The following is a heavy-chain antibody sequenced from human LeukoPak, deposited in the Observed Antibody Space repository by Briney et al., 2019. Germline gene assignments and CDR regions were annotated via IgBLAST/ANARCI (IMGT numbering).Heavy chain of an antibody. Sequence: SETLSLTCTVSGGSISSGDYYWSWIRQPPGKGLEWIGYIYYSGSTYYNPSLKGRVAISVDTSKNQFSLKLSSVTAADTAVYYCARERRVTWVTGRFFDYWGQGTLVTVSS. V-gene: IGHV4-30-4*01. CDR1: GGSISSGDYY. CDR2: IYYSGST. CDR3: ARERRVTWVTGRFFDY. J-gene: IGHJ4*02. D-gene: IGHD2-21*02.